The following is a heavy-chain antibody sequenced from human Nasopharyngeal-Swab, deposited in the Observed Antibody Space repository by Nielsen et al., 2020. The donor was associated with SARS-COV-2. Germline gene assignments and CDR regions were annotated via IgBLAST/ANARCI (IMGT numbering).Heavy chain of an antibody. V-gene: IGHV4-34*01. CDR2: INDSGST. D-gene: IGHD6-6*01. CDR1: GGSFSGDY. CDR3: ARGTARPEFRRYFDY. Sequence: SETLSLTCAVYGGSFSGDYWSWIRQPPGKGLEWIGEINDSGSTNYNPSLKSRVTISVDTSKNQFSLKLSSVTAADTAVYYCARGTARPEFRRYFDYWGQGTLVTVSS. J-gene: IGHJ4*02.